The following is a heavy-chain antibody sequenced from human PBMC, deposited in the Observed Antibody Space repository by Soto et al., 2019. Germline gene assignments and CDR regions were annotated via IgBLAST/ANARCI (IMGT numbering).Heavy chain of an antibody. Sequence: VQLVQSGAEVRKPGESLKISCKASGYTFTSYAMHWVRQAPGQRLEWMGWINAGNGNTKYSQKFQGRVTITRDTSASTAYMELSSLRSEDTAVYYCARADGRYYYDSSGFEEALDYWGQGTLVTVSS. CDR3: ARADGRYYYDSSGFEEALDY. D-gene: IGHD3-22*01. CDR1: GYTFTSYA. V-gene: IGHV1-3*01. CDR2: INAGNGNT. J-gene: IGHJ4*02.